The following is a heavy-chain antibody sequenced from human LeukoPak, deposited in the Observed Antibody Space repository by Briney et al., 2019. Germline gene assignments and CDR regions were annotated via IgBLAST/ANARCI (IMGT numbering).Heavy chain of an antibody. J-gene: IGHJ4*02. D-gene: IGHD2/OR15-2a*01. CDR1: GFTFNNYA. Sequence: GGSLRLSCAASGFTFNNYAMNWVRQAPGKGLEWVSGIVGSGGSTYYADSVKGRFTISRDNSKNTLYLQMNSLGAEDTAVYYCAREKTEIILYFFDYWGQGTLVTVSS. CDR3: AREKTEIILYFFDY. V-gene: IGHV3-23*01. CDR2: IVGSGGST.